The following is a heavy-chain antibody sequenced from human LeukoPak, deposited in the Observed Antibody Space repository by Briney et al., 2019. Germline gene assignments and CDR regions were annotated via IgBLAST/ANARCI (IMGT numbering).Heavy chain of an antibody. V-gene: IGHV3-30*18. Sequence: GGSLRLSCAASGFTFSSYGMHWVRQAPGKGLEWVAVISYDGSNKYYADSVKGRFTISRDNSKNTLYLQMNSLRAEDTAVYYCAKDKPSHYYGSGSYFDYWGQGTLVTVSS. J-gene: IGHJ4*02. CDR1: GFTFSSYG. CDR2: ISYDGSNK. D-gene: IGHD3-10*01. CDR3: AKDKPSHYYGSGSYFDY.